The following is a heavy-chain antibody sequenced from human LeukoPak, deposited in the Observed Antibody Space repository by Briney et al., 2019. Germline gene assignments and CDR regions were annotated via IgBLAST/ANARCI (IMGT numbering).Heavy chain of an antibody. CDR1: GGTFSSYA. CDR3: ARAHGHRSGWINWFDP. J-gene: IGHJ5*02. D-gene: IGHD6-19*01. V-gene: IGHV1-69*06. Sequence: SVKVSCKASGGTFSSYAISWVRQAPGQGLEWMGGIIPIFGTANYAQKFQGRVTITADKSTSTAYMELSSLRSEDTAVYYCARAHGHRSGWINWFDPCGQGTLLTVSS. CDR2: IIPIFGTA.